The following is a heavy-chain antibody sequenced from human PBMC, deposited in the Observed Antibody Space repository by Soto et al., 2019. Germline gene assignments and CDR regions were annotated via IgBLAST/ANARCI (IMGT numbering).Heavy chain of an antibody. CDR3: ARRPPRYGDYWFDP. CDR2: IIPILGIA. D-gene: IGHD4-17*01. Sequence: SVKVSCKASGGTFSSYTISWVRQAPGQGLEWMGRIIPILGIANYAQKFQGRVTITTNTSTSTAYMELSSLRSEDTAVYYCARRPPRYGDYWFDPWGQGTLVTVSS. CDR1: GGTFSSYT. J-gene: IGHJ5*02. V-gene: IGHV1-69*02.